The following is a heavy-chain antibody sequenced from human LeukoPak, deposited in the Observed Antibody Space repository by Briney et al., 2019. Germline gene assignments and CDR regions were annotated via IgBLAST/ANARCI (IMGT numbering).Heavy chain of an antibody. D-gene: IGHD6-13*01. V-gene: IGHV1-2*06. CDR1: GYTFTGYH. Sequence: ASVKVSCKASGYTFTGYHIHWVRQAPGQGLEWMGRINPNSGGTNYAQKFQGRVTMTRDTSISTAYMELSRLRSDDTAVYYCTRGYIAAAGTIDYWGQGTLVTVSS. CDR2: INPNSGGT. CDR3: TRGYIAAAGTIDY. J-gene: IGHJ4*02.